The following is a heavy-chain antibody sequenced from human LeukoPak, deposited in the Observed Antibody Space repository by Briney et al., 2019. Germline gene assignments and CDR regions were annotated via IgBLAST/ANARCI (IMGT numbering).Heavy chain of an antibody. CDR1: GGTFSSYA. CDR3: ARDIFAGTMVRGVLDAFDI. Sequence: GSSVKVSCKASGGTFSSYAISWVRQAPGQGLEWMGGIIPIFGTANYAQKLQGRVTMTTDTSTSTAYMELRSLRSDDTAVYYCARDIFAGTMVRGVLDAFDIWGQGTMVTVSS. J-gene: IGHJ3*02. D-gene: IGHD3-10*01. CDR2: IIPIFGTA. V-gene: IGHV1-69*05.